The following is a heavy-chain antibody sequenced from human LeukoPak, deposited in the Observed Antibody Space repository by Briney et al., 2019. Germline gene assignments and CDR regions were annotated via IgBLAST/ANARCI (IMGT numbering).Heavy chain of an antibody. CDR2: INSDGSST. CDR1: GFTFSNYW. D-gene: IGHD5-18*01. CDR3: ARDCWLRSDTAMVCSGAFDI. J-gene: IGHJ3*02. Sequence: GGSLRLSCVGSGFTFSNYWMHWVRQAPGKGLVWVSRINSDGSSTSYADSVKGRFTISRDNSKNTLYLQMNSLRAGDTAVYYCARDCWLRSDTAMVCSGAFDIWGQGTMVTVSS. V-gene: IGHV3-74*01.